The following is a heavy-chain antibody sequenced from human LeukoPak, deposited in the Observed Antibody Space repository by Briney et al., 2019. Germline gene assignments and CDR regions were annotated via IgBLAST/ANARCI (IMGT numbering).Heavy chain of an antibody. D-gene: IGHD1-26*01. CDR3: AKDGKKYGSTWDLDY. V-gene: IGHV3-23*01. J-gene: IGHJ4*02. CDR2: ISGSGGSP. Sequence: GGSLRLSCAASGFTFASYAMIWVRQAPGKGLEWVSHISGSGGSPYYADSVKGRFTISRDNSKNTLYLQMNSLRAEDTAVYYCAKDGKKYGSTWDLDYWGQGTLVTVSS. CDR1: GFTFASYA.